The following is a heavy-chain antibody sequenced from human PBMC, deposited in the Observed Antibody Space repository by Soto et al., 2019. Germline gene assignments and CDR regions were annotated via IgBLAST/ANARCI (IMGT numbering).Heavy chain of an antibody. D-gene: IGHD2-15*01. J-gene: IGHJ6*02. Sequence: PSETLSLTCTVSGGSISSGGYYWSWIRQHPGKGLEWIGDIYYSGSTYYNPSLKSRVTISVDTSKNHFFLKLSSVTAADTAVYNCASDYCSGGSCYGSTMHVWAQRTTVTVSS. CDR1: GGSISSGGYY. CDR2: IYYSGST. CDR3: ASDYCSGGSCYGSTMHV. V-gene: IGHV4-31*03.